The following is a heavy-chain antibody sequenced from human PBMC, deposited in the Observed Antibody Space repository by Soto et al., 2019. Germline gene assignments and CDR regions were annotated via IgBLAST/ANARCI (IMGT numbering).Heavy chain of an antibody. CDR2: IIPILGTV. CDR1: GGTFSRYS. Sequence: QGQLVQSGAEVKEPGSSVKVSCKASGGTFSRYSISWVRQASGQGLEWMGGIIPILGTVQYAQMFQGRLTITADESTSTAYMELSRLHTDDTAGYYCATRVSISGVVISWFDPWGRGTLVTVSS. D-gene: IGHD3-3*01. V-gene: IGHV1-69*01. CDR3: ATRVSISGVVISWFDP. J-gene: IGHJ5*01.